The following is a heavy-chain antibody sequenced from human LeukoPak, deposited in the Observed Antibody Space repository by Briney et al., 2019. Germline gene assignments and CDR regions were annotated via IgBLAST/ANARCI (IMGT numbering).Heavy chain of an antibody. V-gene: IGHV4-34*01. CDR1: GGSFSGYY. CDR2: IYYSGST. CDR3: ASRHYYDSSGYEVFDP. D-gene: IGHD3-22*01. J-gene: IGHJ5*02. Sequence: PSETLSLTCAVYGGSFSGYYWSWIRQPPGKGLEWIGYIYYSGSTYYNPSLKSRVTISVDTSKNQFSLKLSSVTAADTAVYYCASRHYYDSSGYEVFDPWGQGTLVTVSS.